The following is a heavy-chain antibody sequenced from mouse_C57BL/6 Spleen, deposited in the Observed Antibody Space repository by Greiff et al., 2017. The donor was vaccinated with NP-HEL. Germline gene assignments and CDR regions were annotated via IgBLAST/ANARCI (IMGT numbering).Heavy chain of an antibody. J-gene: IGHJ3*01. D-gene: IGHD1-1*01. CDR1: GYTFTGYW. CDR3: ARKGYYGSSYPAWFAY. V-gene: IGHV1-9*01. CDR2: ILPGSGST. Sequence: VQLQQSGAELMKPGASVKLSCKATGYTFTGYWIEWVKQRPGHGLEWIGEILPGSGSTNYNEKFKGKATFTADTSSNTAYMQLSSLTTEDSAIYYCARKGYYGSSYPAWFAYWGQGTLVTVSA.